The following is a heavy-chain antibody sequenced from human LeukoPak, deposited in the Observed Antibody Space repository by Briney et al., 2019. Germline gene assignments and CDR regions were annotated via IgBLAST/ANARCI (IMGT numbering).Heavy chain of an antibody. CDR2: VVPMFGIR. D-gene: IGHD5-12*01. V-gene: IGHV1-69*04. Sequence: SVNVSCKATGYTFTNYAISWVRQAPGQGLEWMGRVVPMFGIRNYPQTFRGRVNITADKATNTVYMELRSLRAEDTAIYYCATEPSRSYSFDHLDFWGLGTPVTVSS. J-gene: IGHJ4*02. CDR1: GYTFTNYA. CDR3: ATEPSRSYSFDHLDF.